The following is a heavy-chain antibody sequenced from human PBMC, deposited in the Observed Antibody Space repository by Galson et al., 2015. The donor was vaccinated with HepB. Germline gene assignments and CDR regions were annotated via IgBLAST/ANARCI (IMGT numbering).Heavy chain of an antibody. CDR2: ISGSGGST. J-gene: IGHJ4*02. CDR3: AKSVHITAARHYDY. D-gene: IGHD6-13*01. CDR1: GFTLSSYA. V-gene: IGHV3-23*01. Sequence: SLRLSCAASGFTLSSYAMSWVRQAPGKGLEWVSAISGSGGSTYYADSVKGRFTISRDNSENTLYLQMNSLRAEDTAVYYCAKSVHITAARHYDYWGQGTLVTVSS.